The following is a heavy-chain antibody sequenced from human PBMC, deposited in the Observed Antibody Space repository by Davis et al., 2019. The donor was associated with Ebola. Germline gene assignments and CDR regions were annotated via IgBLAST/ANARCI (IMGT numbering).Heavy chain of an antibody. D-gene: IGHD3-22*01. J-gene: IGHJ2*01. V-gene: IGHV1-69*13. Sequence: SVKVSCKASGYTFTNYAINWVRQAPGQGLEWMGGIIPLFGSVTYAQKFQGRLTITAADSTGTAYMELYSLTSEDTAVYYCARDFYDSTDYPSRYFDVWGPGTLVTVSS. CDR2: IIPLFGSV. CDR3: ARDFYDSTDYPSRYFDV. CDR1: GYTFTNYA.